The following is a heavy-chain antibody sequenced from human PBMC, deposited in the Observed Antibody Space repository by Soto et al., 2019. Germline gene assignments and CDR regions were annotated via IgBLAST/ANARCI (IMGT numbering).Heavy chain of an antibody. CDR3: AKGPSYYYYSSGYHYPYYFDD. V-gene: IGHV1-46*01. J-gene: IGHJ4*02. CDR2: INPSGGST. Sequence: ASVKVSCKASGYTFINYYMHWVRQAPGQGLEWMGIINPSGGSTSYAQKFQGRVTMTRDTSTSTVYMELSSLRSEDTAVYYCAKGPSYYYYSSGYHYPYYFDDCGQGTLVTVS. D-gene: IGHD3-22*01. CDR1: GYTFINYY.